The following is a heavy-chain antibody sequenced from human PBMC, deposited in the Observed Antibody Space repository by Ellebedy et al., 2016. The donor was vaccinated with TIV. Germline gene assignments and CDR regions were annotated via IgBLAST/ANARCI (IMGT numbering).Heavy chain of an antibody. CDR1: GFTFSSYA. J-gene: IGHJ4*02. Sequence: GESLKISCAASGFTFSSYAMGWVRQAPGKGLEWVSTVSDSGGETHYADSVKGRFTISRDSSKNTLYLQMNSLRAEDTAVYYCTRDAAGNGGKLDYWGQGALVTVSS. CDR3: TRDAAGNGGKLDY. V-gene: IGHV3-23*01. D-gene: IGHD4-23*01. CDR2: VSDSGGET.